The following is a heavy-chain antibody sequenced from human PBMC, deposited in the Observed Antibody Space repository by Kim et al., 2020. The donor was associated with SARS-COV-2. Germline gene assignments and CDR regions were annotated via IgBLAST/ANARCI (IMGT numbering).Heavy chain of an antibody. Sequence: NYAQKFQGRITMTRDTSISTAYMELSRLRSDDTAVYYCATFSSSSWDFDYWGQGTLVTVSS. V-gene: IGHV1-2*02. D-gene: IGHD6-6*01. J-gene: IGHJ4*02. CDR3: ATFSSSSWDFDY.